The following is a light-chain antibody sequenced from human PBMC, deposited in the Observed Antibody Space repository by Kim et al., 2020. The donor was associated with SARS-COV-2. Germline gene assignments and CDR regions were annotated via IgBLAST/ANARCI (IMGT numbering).Light chain of an antibody. CDR3: AGWDSSLNAVV. CDR2: NNY. V-gene: IGLV10-54*04. Sequence: QARLTQSPSVSKGLGQTATLTCIGDSNNVGRDGVGWLQQHQGQPPKPLSYNNYNRPAGTPERFSASRSGSTASLTITGLQPEDEADYYCAGWDSSLNAVVFGGGTRLTVL. J-gene: IGLJ2*01. CDR1: SNNVGRDG.